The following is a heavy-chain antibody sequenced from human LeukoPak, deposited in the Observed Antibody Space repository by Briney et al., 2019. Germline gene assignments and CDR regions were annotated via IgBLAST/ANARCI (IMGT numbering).Heavy chain of an antibody. CDR2: FDPEDGET. CDR3: ATQVGRIVGATTGDY. J-gene: IGHJ4*02. CDR1: GYTLTELS. D-gene: IGHD1-26*01. Sequence: ASVEVSCKVSGYTLTELSMHWVRQAPGKGLEWMGGFDPEDGETIYAQKFQGRVTMTEDTSTDTAYMELSSLRSEDTAVYYCATQVGRIVGATTGDYWGQRTLVTVSS. V-gene: IGHV1-24*01.